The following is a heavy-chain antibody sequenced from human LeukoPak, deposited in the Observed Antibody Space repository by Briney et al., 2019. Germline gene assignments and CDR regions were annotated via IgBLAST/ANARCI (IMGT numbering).Heavy chain of an antibody. J-gene: IGHJ3*02. D-gene: IGHD2-15*01. CDR2: IYYSGST. Sequence: SETLSLTCAVSGYSISSSNWWGWIRQPPGKGLEWIGYIYYSGSTYYNPSLKSRVTMSVDTSKNQFSLKLSSVTAVDTAVYYCARKWSAATNDAFDIWGQGTMVTVSS. CDR1: GYSISSSNW. CDR3: ARKWSAATNDAFDI. V-gene: IGHV4-28*01.